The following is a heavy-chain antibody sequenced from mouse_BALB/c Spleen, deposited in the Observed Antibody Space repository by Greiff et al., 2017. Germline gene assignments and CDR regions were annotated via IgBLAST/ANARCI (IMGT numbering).Heavy chain of an antibody. V-gene: IGHV5-9-4*01. D-gene: IGHD1-1*01. CDR3: ARDPSGSSPMDY. CDR1: GFTFSSYA. J-gene: IGHJ4*01. CDR2: ISSGGSYT. Sequence: EVQRVESGGGLVQPGGSRKLSCAASGFTFSSYAMSWVRQSPEKRLEWVAEISSGGSYTYYPDTVTGRFTISRDNAKNTLYLEMSSLRSEDTAMYYCARDPSGSSPMDYWGQGASVTVSS.